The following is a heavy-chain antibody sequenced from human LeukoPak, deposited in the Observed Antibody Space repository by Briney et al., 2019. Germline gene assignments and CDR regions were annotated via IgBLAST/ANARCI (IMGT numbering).Heavy chain of an antibody. Sequence: PGGSLRLSCAASGFTFDDYAMHWVRQAPGKGLEWVSGISWNSGSIGYADSVKGRFTISRDNAKNSLYLQMNSLRAEDTALYYCARDMGGGNYYYYYGMDVWGQGTTVTVSS. CDR3: ARDMGGGNYYYYYGMDV. V-gene: IGHV3-9*01. D-gene: IGHD3-16*01. CDR1: GFTFDDYA. CDR2: ISWNSGSI. J-gene: IGHJ6*02.